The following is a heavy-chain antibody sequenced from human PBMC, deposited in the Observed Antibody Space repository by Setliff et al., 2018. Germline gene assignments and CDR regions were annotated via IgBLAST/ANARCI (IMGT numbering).Heavy chain of an antibody. J-gene: IGHJ5*02. CDR1: GFTFADYG. CDR2: VEWNGGGT. CDR3: AKDPNGDFFGAFDT. V-gene: IGHV3-20*04. Sequence: PGGSLRLSCAASGFTFADYGMNWVRQAPGKGLEWVSGVEWNGGGTGYADSVKGRFIISRDNAKNSLYLQMSSLRTDDTALYYCAKDPNGDFFGAFDTWGQGALVTVSS. D-gene: IGHD4-17*01.